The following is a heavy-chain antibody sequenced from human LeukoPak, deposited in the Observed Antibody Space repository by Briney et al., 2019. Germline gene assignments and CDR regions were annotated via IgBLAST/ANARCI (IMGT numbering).Heavy chain of an antibody. CDR3: AKVGHGGYYFDY. V-gene: IGHV3-23*01. CDR1: GFTFSSYA. D-gene: IGHD3-22*01. Sequence: GGSLRLSCVASGFTFSSYAMSWVRQAPGKGLEWVSAISGSGGSTYYADSVKGRFTISRGNSKNTLYLQMNSLRAEDTAVYYCAKVGHGGYYFDYWGQGTLVTVSS. CDR2: ISGSGGST. J-gene: IGHJ4*02.